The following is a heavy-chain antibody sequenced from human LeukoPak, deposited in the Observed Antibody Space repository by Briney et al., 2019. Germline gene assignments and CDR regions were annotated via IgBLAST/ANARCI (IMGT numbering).Heavy chain of an antibody. CDR3: ARVMSGYDDFDY. CDR1: GYTFTGYY. V-gene: IGHV1-2*02. Sequence: ASVKVSCKASGYTFTGYYMHWVRQAPGQGPEWMGWINPNSGGTNYAQKFQGRVTMTRDTSISTAYMELSRLRSDDTAVYYCARVMSGYDDFDYWGQGTLVTVSS. CDR2: INPNSGGT. D-gene: IGHD5-12*01. J-gene: IGHJ4*02.